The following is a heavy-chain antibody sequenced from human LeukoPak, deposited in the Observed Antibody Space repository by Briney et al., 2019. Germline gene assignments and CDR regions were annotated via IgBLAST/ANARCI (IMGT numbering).Heavy chain of an antibody. J-gene: IGHJ6*03. D-gene: IGHD6-19*01. CDR2: IRSKAYGGTT. CDR1: GFTFGDYA. V-gene: IGHV3-49*04. CDR3: TRGDGLRRSSSGWYGLYYYYYYMDV. Sequence: TGGSLRLSCTASGFTFGDYAMSWVRQAPGKGLEWVGFIRSKAYGGTTEYAASVKGRFTISRDDSKSIAYLQMNSLKTEDTAVYYCTRGDGLRRSSSGWYGLYYYYYYMDVWGKGTTVTISS.